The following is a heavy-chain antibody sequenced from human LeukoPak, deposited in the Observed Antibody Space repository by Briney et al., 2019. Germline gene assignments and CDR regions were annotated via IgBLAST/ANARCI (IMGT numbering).Heavy chain of an antibody. CDR1: GFTFISYA. D-gene: IGHD3-9*01. V-gene: IGHV3-23*01. J-gene: IGHJ4*02. CDR3: AKTDVDYDILTVSYFDY. CDR2: ISSSGGST. Sequence: GGSLRLSCAASGFTFISYAMSGLRQPPGKGLEWFSAISSSGGSTYYADSVKGRFTISRDNSKNTLYLQMNSLRAEDTAVYYCAKTDVDYDILTVSYFDYWGQGTLVTVSS.